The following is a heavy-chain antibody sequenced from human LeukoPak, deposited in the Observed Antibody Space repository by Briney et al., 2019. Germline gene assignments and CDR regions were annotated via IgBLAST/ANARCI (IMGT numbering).Heavy chain of an antibody. V-gene: IGHV1-69*05. D-gene: IGHD3-22*01. CDR2: IIPIFGTA. Sequence: SVKVSCKASGGTFISYAISWVRQAPGQGLEWMGGIIPIFGTANYAQKFQGRVTITRDTSASTAYMELSSLRSEDTAVYYCARAPPPYYYDSSGSFDYWGQGTLVTVSS. J-gene: IGHJ4*02. CDR1: GGTFISYA. CDR3: ARAPPPYYYDSSGSFDY.